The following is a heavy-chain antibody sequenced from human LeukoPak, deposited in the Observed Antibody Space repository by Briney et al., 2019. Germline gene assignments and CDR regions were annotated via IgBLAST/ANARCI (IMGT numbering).Heavy chain of an antibody. D-gene: IGHD4-17*01. Sequence: GESLKISCKGSGYSFTNYWIGWVRQMPGKGLEWMGIVYPGDSDTRYSPSFQGQVTISADKSITTAYLQWSNLKSSDTAMYYCARPLYERDYGALDAFDIWGQGTMVTVSS. CDR3: ARPLYERDYGALDAFDI. V-gene: IGHV5-51*01. CDR1: GYSFTNYW. CDR2: VYPGDSDT. J-gene: IGHJ3*02.